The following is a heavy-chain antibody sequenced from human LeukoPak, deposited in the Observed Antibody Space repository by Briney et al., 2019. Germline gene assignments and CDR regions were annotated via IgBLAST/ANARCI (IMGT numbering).Heavy chain of an antibody. D-gene: IGHD3-22*01. CDR3: ARGHSRDYYYAVDV. V-gene: IGHV3-66*01. Sequence: GESLKLSCAVSGFTVSSNYMSWVRQAPGKGLEWVSVTDSGSGTYYADSVKGRFTISRDNSKNTLYLQMNSLRADDTAIYYCARGHSRDYYYAVDVRGQGTTVTVSS. CDR2: TDSGSGT. J-gene: IGHJ6*02. CDR1: GFTVSSNY.